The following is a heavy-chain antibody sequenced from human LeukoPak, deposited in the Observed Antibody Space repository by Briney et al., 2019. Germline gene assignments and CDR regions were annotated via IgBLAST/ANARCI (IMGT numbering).Heavy chain of an antibody. CDR1: GXSVSXAXXY. V-gene: IGHV4-61*01. D-gene: IGHD6-13*01. Sequence: PSXXLSLTCXVSGXSVSXAXXYWSWIRHPPGKGLXWIGYIYYSGNTNYNPSLKSRVTISVDTSKNQFSLKLNSVTAADTAVYYCARESGYSSSWYDYWGQGTLVTVSS. CDR2: IYYSGNT. J-gene: IGHJ4*02. CDR3: ARESGYSSSWYDY.